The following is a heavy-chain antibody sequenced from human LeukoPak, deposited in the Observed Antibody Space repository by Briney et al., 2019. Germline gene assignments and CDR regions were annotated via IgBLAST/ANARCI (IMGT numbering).Heavy chain of an antibody. CDR3: ATDAVTVRGVTPPP. J-gene: IGHJ5*02. CDR2: FDPEDGET. V-gene: IGHV1-24*01. CDR1: GYTLTELS. D-gene: IGHD3-10*01. Sequence: RASVKVSCKVSGYTLTELSMHWVRQAPGKGLEWMGGFDPEDGETIYAQKFQGRVTMTEDTSTDTAYMELSSLRSEDTAVYYCATDAVTVRGVTPPPWGQGTLVTVSS.